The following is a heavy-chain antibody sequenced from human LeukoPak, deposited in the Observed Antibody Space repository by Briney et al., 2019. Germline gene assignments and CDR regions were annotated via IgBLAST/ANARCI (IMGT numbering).Heavy chain of an antibody. CDR2: IYTSGST. CDR3: ARDNTGTRYYYYMDV. D-gene: IGHD1-7*01. V-gene: IGHV4-4*07. J-gene: IGHJ6*03. Sequence: SGTLSLTCTVSGGSISSYYWSWIRQPAGKGLEWIGRIYTSGSTNYNPSLKSRVTISVDKSKNQFSLKLSSVTAADTAVYYCARDNTGTRYYYYMDVWGKGTTVTVSS. CDR1: GGSISSYY.